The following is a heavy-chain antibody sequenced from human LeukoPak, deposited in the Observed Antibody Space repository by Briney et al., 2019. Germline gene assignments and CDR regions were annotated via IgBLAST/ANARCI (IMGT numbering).Heavy chain of an antibody. CDR2: IYYTGKT. Sequence: SETLSLTCTVSGDYISNSNYYWGWIRQPPGKGLEWIGNIYYTGKTYYNSSLKSQVTISIDTSKNEFSLNLSSVTAADTAAYYCVRLYYYDSSGPPLWGQGTLVTVSS. D-gene: IGHD3-3*01. CDR3: VRLYYYDSSGPPL. J-gene: IGHJ4*02. V-gene: IGHV4-39*01. CDR1: GDYISNSNYY.